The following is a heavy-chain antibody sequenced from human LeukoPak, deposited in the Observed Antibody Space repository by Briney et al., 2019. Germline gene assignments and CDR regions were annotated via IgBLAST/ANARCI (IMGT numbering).Heavy chain of an antibody. CDR2: IYYTGST. CDR1: GGSISSYY. J-gene: IGHJ4*02. Sequence: SETLSLTCTVSGGSISSYYWSWLRQPPGKGLEWIGYIYYTGSTNYNPSLKSRVTISVDTSKNHFSLNLSSVTAADTAVYYCARGTTVVTPKYWGQGTLVAVSS. D-gene: IGHD4-23*01. V-gene: IGHV4-59*01. CDR3: ARGTTVVTPKY.